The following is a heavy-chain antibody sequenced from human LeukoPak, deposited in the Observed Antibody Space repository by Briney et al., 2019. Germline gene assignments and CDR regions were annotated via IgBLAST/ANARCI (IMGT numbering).Heavy chain of an antibody. CDR3: ARAVRGRDYYYMDV. CDR2: ISSSSSYI. CDR1: GFTFSSYS. V-gene: IGHV3-21*01. Sequence: GGALRLSCAAAGFTFSSYSMNWGRHAPGKGLEWGSSISSSSSYIYYADSVKGRFTISRDNAKNSLYLQMNSLRAEDTAVYYCARAVRGRDYYYMDVWAKGTTVPVSS. J-gene: IGHJ6*03. D-gene: IGHD3-10*02.